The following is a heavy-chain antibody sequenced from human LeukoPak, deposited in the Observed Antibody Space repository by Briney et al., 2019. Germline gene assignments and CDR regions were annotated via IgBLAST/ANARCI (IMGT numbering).Heavy chain of an antibody. CDR2: IIPIFGTA. CDR3: ARVIGVVTAMIGGYYFDY. CDR1: GGTFSSYA. V-gene: IGHV1-69*05. Sequence: SVKVSCKASGGTFSSYAISWVRQAPGQGHEWMGGIIPIFGTANYAQKFQGRVTITTDESTSTAYMELSSLRSEDTAVYYCARVIGVVTAMIGGYYFDYWGQGTLVTVSS. J-gene: IGHJ4*02. D-gene: IGHD2-21*02.